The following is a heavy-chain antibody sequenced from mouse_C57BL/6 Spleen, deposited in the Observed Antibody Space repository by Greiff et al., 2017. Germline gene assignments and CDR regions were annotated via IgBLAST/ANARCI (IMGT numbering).Heavy chain of an antibody. Sequence: EVKVQESGGGLVKPGGSLKLSCAASGFTFSSYTMSWVRQTPEKRLEWVATISGGGGSTYYPDSVKGRFTISRDNAKSTLYLQMSSLRSEDTALYYCARRITTVERYFDVWGTGTTVTVSS. CDR1: GFTFSSYT. J-gene: IGHJ1*03. D-gene: IGHD1-1*01. CDR2: ISGGGGST. CDR3: ARRITTVERYFDV. V-gene: IGHV5-9*01.